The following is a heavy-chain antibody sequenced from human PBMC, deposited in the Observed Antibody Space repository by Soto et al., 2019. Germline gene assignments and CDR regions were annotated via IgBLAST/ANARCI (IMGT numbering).Heavy chain of an antibody. J-gene: IGHJ4*02. CDR1: GYSFTSLD. V-gene: IGHV1-8*01. Sequence: QVQLVQSGAEVREPGASVKVSCKASGYSFTSLDINWVRQTAGQGLEWMGWMQPSTGRTGYAQKFQGRGTMTRDTSINPAYMELPTLTSDDTAFYYCARGASAGVDYWGQGPLVNVSS. CDR3: ARGASAGVDY. CDR2: MQPSTGRT. D-gene: IGHD1-26*01.